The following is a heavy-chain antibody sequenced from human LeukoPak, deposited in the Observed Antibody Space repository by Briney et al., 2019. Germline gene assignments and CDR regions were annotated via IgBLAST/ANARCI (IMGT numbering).Heavy chain of an antibody. CDR2: ISSSGSTK. CDR1: GFTFSDYY. Sequence: GGSLRLSCAASGFTFSDYYMSWIRQAPGKGLEWVSYISSSGSTKYYADSVKGRFTISRDNAENSLFLQMNSLRAEDTAVYYCARDRSSSCDYWGQGTLVTVSS. CDR3: ARDRSSSCDY. J-gene: IGHJ4*02. V-gene: IGHV3-11*04. D-gene: IGHD6-13*01.